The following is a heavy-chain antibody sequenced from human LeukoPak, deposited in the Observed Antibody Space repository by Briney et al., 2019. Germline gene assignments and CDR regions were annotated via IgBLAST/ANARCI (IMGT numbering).Heavy chain of an antibody. CDR1: GFTFSSYA. D-gene: IGHD3-22*01. J-gene: IGHJ4*02. V-gene: IGHV3-30-3*01. CDR2: ISYDGSNK. Sequence: GRSLRLSCAASGFTFSSYAMHWVRQAPGKGLEWVAVISYDGSNKYYADSVKGRFTISRDNSKNTLFLEMNSLRAEDTAVYYCAKHKYSDTSGRLFDYWGQGALVTVSS. CDR3: AKHKYSDTSGRLFDY.